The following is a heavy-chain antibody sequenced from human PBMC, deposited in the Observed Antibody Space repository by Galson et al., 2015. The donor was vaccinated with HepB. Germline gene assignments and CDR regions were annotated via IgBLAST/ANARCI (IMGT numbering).Heavy chain of an antibody. CDR1: GGSISSGDYY. D-gene: IGHD3-9*01. CDR2: IYYSGST. J-gene: IGHJ4*02. CDR3: ARHRPSHYDTLTGYRKYFDY. Sequence: LSLTCTVSGGSISSGDYYWSWIRQPPGKGLEWIGYIYYSGSTYYNPSLKSRVTISVDTSKNQFSLKLSSVTAADTAVYYCARHRPSHYDTLTGYRKYFDYWGQGTLVTVSS. V-gene: IGHV4-30-4*01.